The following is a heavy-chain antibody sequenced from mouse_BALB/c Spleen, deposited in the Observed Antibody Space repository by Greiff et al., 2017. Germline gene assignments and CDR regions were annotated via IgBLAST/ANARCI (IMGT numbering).Heavy chain of an antibody. V-gene: IGHV1S81*02. CDR3: ARGGYDEGVFAY. D-gene: IGHD2-2*01. J-gene: IGHJ3*01. CDR2: INPSNGRT. Sequence: QVQLQQPGAELVKPGASVKLSCKASGYTFTSYWMHWVKQRPGQGLEWIGEINPSNGRTNYNEKFKSKATLTVDKSSSTAYMQLSSLTSEDSAVYCCARGGYDEGVFAYWGQGTLVTVSA. CDR1: GYTFTSYW.